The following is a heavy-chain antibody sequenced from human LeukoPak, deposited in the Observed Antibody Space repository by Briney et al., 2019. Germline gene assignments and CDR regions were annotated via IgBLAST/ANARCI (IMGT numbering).Heavy chain of an antibody. J-gene: IGHJ4*02. Sequence: GGSLRLSCAASGFTFDDYAMHWVRQAPGKGLEWVSGISWNSGSIGYADSVKGRFTISRDNAKNSLYLQMNSLRAEDTALYYSAKDFLSRDGYSSFDYWGQGTLVTVSS. CDR1: GFTFDDYA. V-gene: IGHV3-9*01. D-gene: IGHD5-24*01. CDR3: AKDFLSRDGYSSFDY. CDR2: ISWNSGSI.